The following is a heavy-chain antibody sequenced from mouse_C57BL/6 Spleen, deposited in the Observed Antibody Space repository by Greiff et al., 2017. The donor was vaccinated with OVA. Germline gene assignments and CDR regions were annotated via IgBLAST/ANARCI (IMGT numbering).Heavy chain of an antibody. D-gene: IGHD1-1*01. CDR3: ARWGDYGSSYVGNFDY. CDR2: INPNNGGT. J-gene: IGHJ2*01. Sequence: EVKLMESGPELVKPGASVKIPCKASGYTFTDYNMDWVKQSHGKSLEWIGDINPNNGGTIYNQKFKGKATLTVDKSSSTAYMELRSLTSEDTAVYYCARWGDYGSSYVGNFDYWGQGTTLTVSS. V-gene: IGHV1-18*01. CDR1: GYTFTDYN.